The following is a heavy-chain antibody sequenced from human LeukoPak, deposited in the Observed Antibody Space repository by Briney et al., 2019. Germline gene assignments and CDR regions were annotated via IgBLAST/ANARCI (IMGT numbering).Heavy chain of an antibody. CDR3: ARDGYSSSCCYYYYYMDV. D-gene: IGHD6-13*01. CDR2: ISYDGSNK. CDR1: GFTFSSYA. Sequence: GRSLRLSCAASGFTFSSYAMHWVRQAPGEGLEWVAVISYDGSNKYYADSVKGRFTISRDNSKNTLYLQMNSLRAEDTAVYYCARDGYSSSCCYYYYYMDVWGKGTTVTVSS. J-gene: IGHJ6*03. V-gene: IGHV3-30*01.